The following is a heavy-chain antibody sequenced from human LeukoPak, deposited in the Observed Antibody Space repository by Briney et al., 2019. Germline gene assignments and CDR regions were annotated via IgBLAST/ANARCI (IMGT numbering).Heavy chain of an antibody. V-gene: IGHV3-21*01. Sequence: GGSLRLSCAASGFTFSSYSMNWVRQAPGKGLEWVSSISSSSSYIYYADSVKGRFTISRDNAKNTLYLQMNSLRAEDTAVYYCARDPPCRSTSCYTEYFQHWGQGTLVTVSS. D-gene: IGHD2-2*02. CDR1: GFTFSSYS. CDR3: ARDPPCRSTSCYTEYFQH. J-gene: IGHJ1*01. CDR2: ISSSSSYI.